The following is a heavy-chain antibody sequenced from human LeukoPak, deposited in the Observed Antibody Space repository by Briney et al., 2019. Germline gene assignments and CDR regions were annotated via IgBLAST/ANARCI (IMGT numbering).Heavy chain of an antibody. Sequence: PGGSLRLSCAASGFTFSSYWMSWVRQAPGKGLEWVSFISSSGSTIYYADSVKGRFTISRDNAKNSLYLQMNSLRAEDTAVYYCARELVREVIVDYWGQGTLVTVSS. CDR2: ISSSGSTI. V-gene: IGHV3-48*04. D-gene: IGHD3-10*01. CDR1: GFTFSSYW. CDR3: ARELVREVIVDY. J-gene: IGHJ4*02.